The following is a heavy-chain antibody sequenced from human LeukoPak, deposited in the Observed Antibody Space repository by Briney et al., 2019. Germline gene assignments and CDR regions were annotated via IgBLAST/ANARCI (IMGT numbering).Heavy chain of an antibody. CDR1: GFTFSSYE. J-gene: IGHJ3*02. D-gene: IGHD5-24*01. CDR3: ARDRQMATITGDAFDI. CDR2: ISSSSSYI. V-gene: IGHV3-21*01. Sequence: PGGSLRLSCAASGFTFSSYEMNWVRQAPGKGLEWVSSISSSSSYIYYADSVKGRFTISRDNAKNSLYLQMNSLRAEDTAVYYCARDRQMATITGDAFDIWGQGTMVTVSS.